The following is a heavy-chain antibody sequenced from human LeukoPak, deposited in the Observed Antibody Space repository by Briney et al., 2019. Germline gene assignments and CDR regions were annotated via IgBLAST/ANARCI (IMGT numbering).Heavy chain of an antibody. Sequence: SETLSLTCTVSGGSISSSSSYWAWIRQPPGKGLEWIGSIYYSGTTYYKPSLKSRVTMSVDTSKNQFSLKLSSVTAADTGVYYCASRRYGNYGYWGQGTLVTVSS. CDR1: GGSISSSSSY. CDR2: IYYSGTT. CDR3: ASRRYGNYGY. D-gene: IGHD4-11*01. J-gene: IGHJ4*02. V-gene: IGHV4-39*07.